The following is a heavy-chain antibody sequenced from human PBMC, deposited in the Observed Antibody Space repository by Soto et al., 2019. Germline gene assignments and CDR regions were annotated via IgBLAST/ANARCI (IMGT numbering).Heavy chain of an antibody. Sequence: GGSLRLSCAASGFTFSSYGMHWVRQAPGKGLEWVAVISYDGSNKYYADSVKGRFTISRDNSKNTLYLQMNSLRAEETAVYYCVRLFLEWLGEPAIYCDYWGQGTLVT. V-gene: IGHV3-30*03. CDR2: ISYDGSNK. CDR1: GFTFSSYG. J-gene: IGHJ4*02. D-gene: IGHD3-3*01. CDR3: VRLFLEWLGEPAIYCDY.